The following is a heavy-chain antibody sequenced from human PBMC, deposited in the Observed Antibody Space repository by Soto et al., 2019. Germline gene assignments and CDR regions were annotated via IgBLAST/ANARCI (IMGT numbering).Heavy chain of an antibody. J-gene: IGHJ5*02. CDR1: GGSISSYY. D-gene: IGHD3-10*01. V-gene: IGHV4-59*01. CDR2: IYYSGST. Sequence: SETLSLTCTVSGGSISSYYWSWIRQPPGKGLEWIGYIYYSGSTNYNPSLKSRVTISVDTSKNQFSLKLSSVTAADTAVYYCARGAPGTIRGNWFDPWGQGTLVTVSS. CDR3: ARGAPGTIRGNWFDP.